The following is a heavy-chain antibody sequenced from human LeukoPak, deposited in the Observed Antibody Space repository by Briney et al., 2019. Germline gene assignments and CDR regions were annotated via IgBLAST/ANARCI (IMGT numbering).Heavy chain of an antibody. V-gene: IGHV1-46*01. D-gene: IGHD6-19*01. CDR1: GYTFTSYY. CDR2: INPSGGST. CDR3: ARGNIAVPGTPYYFEY. Sequence: ASVKVSCKASGYTFTSYYMHWVRQAPGQGLEWMGIINPSGGSTSYAQKFQGRVTMTRDTSTSTVYMELSSLRSEDTAVYYCARGNIAVPGTPYYFEYWGQGTLVTVSS. J-gene: IGHJ4*02.